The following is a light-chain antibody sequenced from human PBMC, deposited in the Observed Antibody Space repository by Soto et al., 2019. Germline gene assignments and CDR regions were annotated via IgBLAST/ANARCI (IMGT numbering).Light chain of an antibody. CDR3: QQYNNWPPMYT. CDR1: QSVSSN. Sequence: EIVMTQAPATLSVSPGERATLSCRASQSVSSNLAWYQQKPGQAPRRLIYGASTRATRIPARFSGSGSGTEFPLNISSLQSEEVAVYYCQQYNNWPPMYTFGQGTKLEIK. CDR2: GAS. J-gene: IGKJ2*01. V-gene: IGKV3-15*01.